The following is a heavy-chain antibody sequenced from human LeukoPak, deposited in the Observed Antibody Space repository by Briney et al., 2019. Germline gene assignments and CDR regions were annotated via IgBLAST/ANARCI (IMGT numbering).Heavy chain of an antibody. CDR2: IYYSGST. D-gene: IGHD3-16*01. V-gene: IGHV4-39*01. CDR3: GRRIMAGGGGGNFDY. J-gene: IGHJ4*02. Sequence: SETLSLTCTVSGGSISSSSYYWGWIRQPPGKGLEWIGCIYYSGSTYYNPSLKSRVTISVDTSKNQFSLKLSSVTAADPAVYYCGRRIMAGGGGGNFDYWGQGTLVTVSS. CDR1: GGSISSSSYY.